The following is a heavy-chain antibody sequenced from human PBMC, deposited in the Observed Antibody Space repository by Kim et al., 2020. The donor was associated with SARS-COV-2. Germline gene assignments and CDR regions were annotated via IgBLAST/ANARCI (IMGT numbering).Heavy chain of an antibody. CDR3: ARGIPYCSSTSCLSDAFDI. D-gene: IGHD2-2*01. CDR2: IYYSGST. V-gene: IGHV4-59*01. J-gene: IGHJ3*02. CDR1: GGSISTYY. Sequence: SETLSLTCTVSGGSISTYYWSWIRQPPGKGLEWIGYIYYSGSTNYNPSLKSRVTISVDTSKNQFSLKLSSVTAADTAVYYCARGIPYCSSTSCLSDAFDIWGQGTMVTVSS.